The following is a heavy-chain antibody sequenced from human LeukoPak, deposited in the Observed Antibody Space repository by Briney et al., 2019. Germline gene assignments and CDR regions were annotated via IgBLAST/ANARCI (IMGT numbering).Heavy chain of an antibody. J-gene: IGHJ4*02. Sequence: GGSLRLSCAASGFTFSSYSMNWVRRAPGKGLEWVSSISSSSSYIYYADSVKGRFTISRDNAKNSLYLQMNSLRAEDTAVYYCASLNALATVAEFDYWGQGTLVTVSS. CDR1: GFTFSSYS. CDR3: ASLNALATVAEFDY. D-gene: IGHD4-23*01. CDR2: ISSSSSYI. V-gene: IGHV3-21*01.